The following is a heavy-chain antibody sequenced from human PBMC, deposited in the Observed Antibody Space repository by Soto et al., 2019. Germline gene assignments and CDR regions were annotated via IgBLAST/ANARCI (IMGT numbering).Heavy chain of an antibody. CDR2: ISGSGHGT. D-gene: IGHD3-22*01. CDR1: GFIFDNYA. CDR3: AKGRYFDTSGGCANY. V-gene: IGHV3-23*01. J-gene: IGHJ4*02. Sequence: EVKLLESGGGLVPPGASARLSCITSGFIFDNYAMSWVRQSPGRGLEWVAAISGSGHGTFYTQSVQGRFIISRDKSKKTLFLQMNNLRAEDTAVYYCAKGRYFDTSGGCANYWGLGTLVSVSA.